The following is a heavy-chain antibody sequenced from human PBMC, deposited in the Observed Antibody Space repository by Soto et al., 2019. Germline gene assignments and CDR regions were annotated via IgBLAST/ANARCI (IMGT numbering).Heavy chain of an antibody. D-gene: IGHD2-15*01. CDR1: DGSISSRSYY. Sequence: QLQLQESGPGLVKPSETLSLTCTVSDGSISSRSYYWGWIRQPPGKGLEWIGNIYCCGSTYYNPSLKSRVTISVDTSKNQFSPRLGSVTAADTAVYYCASGYCSGGSCSGLYYYYAMDVWGQGTTVTVSS. J-gene: IGHJ6*02. V-gene: IGHV4-39*01. CDR3: ASGYCSGGSCSGLYYYYAMDV. CDR2: IYCCGST.